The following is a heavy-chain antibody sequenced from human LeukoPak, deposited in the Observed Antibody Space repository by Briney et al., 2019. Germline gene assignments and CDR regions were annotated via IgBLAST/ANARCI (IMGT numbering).Heavy chain of an antibody. J-gene: IGHJ4*02. CDR2: IIPIFGTA. CDR3: ARTLWGPITMIVH. CDR1: GGTFNKHA. V-gene: IGHV1-69*05. Sequence: SVRVSCKASGGTFNKHAISWVRQAPGQGLEWMGRIIPIFGTANYAQKFQGRVTITTDESTSTAYMELSSLRSEDTAVYYCARTLWGPITMIVHWGQGTLVTVSS. D-gene: IGHD3-22*01.